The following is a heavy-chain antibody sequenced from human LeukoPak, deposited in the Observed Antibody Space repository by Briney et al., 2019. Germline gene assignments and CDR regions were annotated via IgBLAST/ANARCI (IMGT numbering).Heavy chain of an antibody. CDR1: GFTFGSYG. Sequence: GGSLRLSCAASGFTFGSYGMSWVRQAPGKGLEWVSVITPNADRTSYADSVGGRFTISRDNPRNTLYMQMNSLRDEDTALYYCAIMHGYYDGSGYWVQWGQGTLVTVSS. J-gene: IGHJ1*01. CDR3: AIMHGYYDGSGYWVQ. CDR2: ITPNADRT. D-gene: IGHD3-22*01. V-gene: IGHV3-23*01.